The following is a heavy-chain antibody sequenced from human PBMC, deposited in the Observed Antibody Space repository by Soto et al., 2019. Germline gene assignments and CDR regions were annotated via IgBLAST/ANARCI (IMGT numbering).Heavy chain of an antibody. Sequence: ASVKVSCKASGYTFTGYYMHWVRQAPGQGLEWMGWINPNSGGTNYAQKFQGWVTMTRDTSISTAYMELSRLRSDETAVYYCARTGNSRSSFVSQNIIQDAFDICGQGTMVPVSS. J-gene: IGHJ3*02. CDR1: GYTFTGYY. V-gene: IGHV1-2*04. CDR2: INPNSGGT. D-gene: IGHD6-6*01. CDR3: ARTGNSRSSFVSQNIIQDAFDI.